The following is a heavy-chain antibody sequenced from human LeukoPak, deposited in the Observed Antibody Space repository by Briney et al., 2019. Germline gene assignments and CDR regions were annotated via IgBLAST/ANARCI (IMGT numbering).Heavy chain of an antibody. J-gene: IGHJ5*01. CDR3: VRGGVWGLSSNWLES. CDR2: FIPAGDR. CDR1: GFTFSSHD. D-gene: IGHD7-27*01. V-gene: IGHV3-13*04. Sequence: GGSLRLSCAASGFTFSSHDTHWVRQAAGKGLEWVSGFIPAGDRYYAESVKGRFTISRENAKSSLYLQMNSLRVGDTAVYYCVRGGVWGLSSNWLESWGQGILVTVSS.